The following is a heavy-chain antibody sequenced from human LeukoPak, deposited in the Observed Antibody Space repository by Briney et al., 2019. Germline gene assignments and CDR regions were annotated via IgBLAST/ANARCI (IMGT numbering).Heavy chain of an antibody. V-gene: IGHV1-2*02. Sequence: ASVKVSCKPSGYTFTGYYMHWVRQAPGQGLEWMGWIYLNSGGTNYAQTFQGRVTMTRDTAHSTAYMRLSRLGADDTAVYYCARVEMAANFLDYWGQGALVTVSS. CDR3: ARVEMAANFLDY. CDR2: IYLNSGGT. D-gene: IGHD5-24*01. CDR1: GYTFTGYY. J-gene: IGHJ4*02.